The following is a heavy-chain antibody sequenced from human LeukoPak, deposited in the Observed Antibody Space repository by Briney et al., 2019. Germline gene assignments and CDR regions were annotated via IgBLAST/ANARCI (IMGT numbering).Heavy chain of an antibody. CDR1: GFTFSSYG. V-gene: IGHV3-30*02. D-gene: IGHD1-20*01. CDR2: IWYDGSNK. CDR3: AKDPYNWNAGECYFDY. Sequence: GGSLRLSCAASGFTFSSYGMHWVRQAPGKGLEWVAIIWYDGSNKYYADSVKGRFTISRDNSKNTLYLQMNSLRAEDTAVYYCAKDPYNWNAGECYFDYWGQGTLVTVSS. J-gene: IGHJ4*02.